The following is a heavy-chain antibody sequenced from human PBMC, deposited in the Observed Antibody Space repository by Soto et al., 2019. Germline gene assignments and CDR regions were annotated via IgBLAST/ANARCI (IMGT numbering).Heavy chain of an antibody. CDR3: ARGTTVTHLYYYYGMDV. CDR1: GGSISSGGYY. D-gene: IGHD4-17*01. Sequence: QVQLQESGPGLVKPSQTLSLTCTVSGGSISSGGYYLSWIRQHPGKGLEWIGYIYYSGSTYYNPSLKGRVTISVDTSKNQFALKLSSVTAADTAVYYCARGTTVTHLYYYYGMDVWGQGTTVTVSS. V-gene: IGHV4-31*03. CDR2: IYYSGST. J-gene: IGHJ6*02.